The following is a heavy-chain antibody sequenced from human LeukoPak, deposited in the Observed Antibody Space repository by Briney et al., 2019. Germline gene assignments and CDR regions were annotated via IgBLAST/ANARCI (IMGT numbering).Heavy chain of an antibody. J-gene: IGHJ4*02. V-gene: IGHV4-34*01. D-gene: IGHD2-2*03. CDR2: INHSGST. Sequence: SETLSLTCAVYGGSFSGYYWSWFRQPPGKGLEWIGEINHSGSTNYNPSLKSRVTISVDTSKNQFSLKLSSVTAADTAVYYCARVDIVVVPAATKRGPFDYWGQGTLVTVSS. CDR3: ARVDIVVVPAATKRGPFDY. CDR1: GGSFSGYY.